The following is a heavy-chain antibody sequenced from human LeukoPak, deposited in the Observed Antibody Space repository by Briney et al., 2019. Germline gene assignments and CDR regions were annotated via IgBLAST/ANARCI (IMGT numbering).Heavy chain of an antibody. J-gene: IGHJ4*02. Sequence: PGGSLRLSCAASGFTFSSYAMSWVRQAPGKGLEWVSAISGSGGSTYYADSVKGRFTISRDNSKNTLYLQMNSLRAEDTAVYYCAKQSGRGLRLQERYYFDYWGQGTLVTVSS. CDR2: ISGSGGST. D-gene: IGHD5-12*01. V-gene: IGHV3-23*01. CDR1: GFTFSSYA. CDR3: AKQSGRGLRLQERYYFDY.